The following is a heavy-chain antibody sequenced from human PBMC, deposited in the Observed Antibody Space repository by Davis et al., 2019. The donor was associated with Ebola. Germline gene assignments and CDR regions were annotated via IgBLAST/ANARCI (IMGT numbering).Heavy chain of an antibody. CDR3: ARDWYYDILTGYYPFDY. CDR2: IKQDGSEK. CDR1: GFTFTSYW. D-gene: IGHD3-9*01. Sequence: GESLKISCAASGFTFTSYWMSWVRHAPGKGLEWVANIKQDGSEKYYVDSVKGRFTISRDNAKNSLYLQMNSLRAEDTAVYYCARDWYYDILTGYYPFDYWGQRTLVTVSS. J-gene: IGHJ4*02. V-gene: IGHV3-7*01.